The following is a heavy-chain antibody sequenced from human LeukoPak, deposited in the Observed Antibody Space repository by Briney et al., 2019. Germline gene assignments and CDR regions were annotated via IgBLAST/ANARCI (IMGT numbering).Heavy chain of an antibody. CDR3: ARVSRGDNYGNFVH. V-gene: IGHV4-31*03. D-gene: IGHD5-18*01. J-gene: IGHJ4*02. CDR2: IYYSGST. CDR1: GGSISSGGYS. Sequence: SQTLSLTCTVSGGSISSGGYSWSWIRQHPGKGLEWIGYIYYSGSTYYNPSLKSRVTISVDTSKNQFSLKLSSVTAADTAVYFCARVSRGDNYGNFVHWGQGTLVTVSS.